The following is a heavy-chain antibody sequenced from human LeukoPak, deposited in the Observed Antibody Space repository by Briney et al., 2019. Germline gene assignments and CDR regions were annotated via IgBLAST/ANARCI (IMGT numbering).Heavy chain of an antibody. CDR2: IYYSGST. CDR1: GGSISSGGYY. J-gene: IGHJ4*02. Sequence: SQTLSLTCTVSGGSISSGGYYWSWIHQHPGKGLEWIGYIYYSGSTYYNPSLKSRVTISVDTSKNPFSLKLSSVTAADTAVYYCAREKVLDYYGSGSYYVGYRYFDYWGQGTLVTVSS. V-gene: IGHV4-31*03. D-gene: IGHD3-10*01. CDR3: AREKVLDYYGSGSYYVGYRYFDY.